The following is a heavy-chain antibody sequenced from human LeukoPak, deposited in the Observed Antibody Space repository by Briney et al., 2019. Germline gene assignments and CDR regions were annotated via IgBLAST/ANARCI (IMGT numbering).Heavy chain of an antibody. CDR2: VSVGSGMT. CDR1: GFTFRTST. Sequence: ASVKVSCKASGFTFRTSTVQWGRQARGQRLEWIGWVSVGSGMTKYAHSLQERLSITRDMSTGTAYMELGSLTSDDTAVYYCAAELNGVNSDCCNFEIWGQGTMVTVSS. CDR3: AAELNGVNSDCCNFEI. J-gene: IGHJ3*02. D-gene: IGHD4-23*01. V-gene: IGHV1-58*01.